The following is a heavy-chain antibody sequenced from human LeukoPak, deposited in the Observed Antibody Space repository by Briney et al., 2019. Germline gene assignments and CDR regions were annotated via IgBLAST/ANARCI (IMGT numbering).Heavy chain of an antibody. D-gene: IGHD5-12*01. Sequence: GGSLRLSCAASGASGFIFADYAMYWVRQAPGKGLECVSLITGDGSSTYYTDSVKGRFTISRDNSQNSLYLQMNSLRTEDSALYYCAEGYTSQTQYNCFDPWGQGTLVTVSS. CDR3: AEGYTSQTQYNCFDP. J-gene: IGHJ5*02. CDR2: ITGDGSST. CDR1: GFIFADYA. V-gene: IGHV3-43*02.